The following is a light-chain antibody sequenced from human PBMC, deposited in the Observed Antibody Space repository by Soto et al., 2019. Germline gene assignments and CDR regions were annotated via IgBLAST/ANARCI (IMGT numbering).Light chain of an antibody. J-gene: IGLJ1*01. CDR3: SSFTTSSTLV. CDR2: DVS. V-gene: IGLV2-14*01. CDR1: SSDVGSFDS. Sequence: QSALTQPASVSGSPGQPITISCTGTSSDVGSFDSVAWYQHNPGKAPKLMIYDVSNRPSGVSSRFSGSKSGNTASLSISGLQTEDEANYYWSSFTTSSTLVFGTGTKLTVL.